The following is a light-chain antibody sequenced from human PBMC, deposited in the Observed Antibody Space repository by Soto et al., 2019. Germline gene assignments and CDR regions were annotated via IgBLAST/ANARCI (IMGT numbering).Light chain of an antibody. CDR2: AAS. V-gene: IGKV1-9*01. Sequence: DIQVTQSPSFLSASVGARVTITCRASQGISSHLTWYQQAPGKAPKVLIYAASTLQSGVPSRFSGSGSGTEFTLTIIRLQPEDFATYYCQQHENYPLTFGRGTRLEIK. J-gene: IGKJ5*01. CDR3: QQHENYPLT. CDR1: QGISSH.